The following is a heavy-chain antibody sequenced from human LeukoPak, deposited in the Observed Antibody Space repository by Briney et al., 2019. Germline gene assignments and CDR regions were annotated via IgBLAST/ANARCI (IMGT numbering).Heavy chain of an antibody. CDR1: GYTFTSYY. V-gene: IGHV1-46*01. Sequence: RAASVKVSCKASGYTFTSYYMHWVRQAPGQGLEWMGIINPSGGSTSYAQKFQGRVTMTRNTSISTAYMELSSLRSEDTAVYYCARTHENGYSSSWYLPYYYYYGMDVWGQGTTVTVSS. J-gene: IGHJ6*02. D-gene: IGHD6-13*01. CDR3: ARTHENGYSSSWYLPYYYYYGMDV. CDR2: INPSGGST.